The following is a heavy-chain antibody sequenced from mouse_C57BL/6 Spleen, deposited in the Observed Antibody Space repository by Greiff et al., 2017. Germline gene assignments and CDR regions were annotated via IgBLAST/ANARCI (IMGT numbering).Heavy chain of an antibody. D-gene: IGHD1-1*01. CDR3: ARPTTWYFDV. CDR1: GFTFSSYG. J-gene: IGHJ1*03. CDR2: ISSGGSYT. V-gene: IGHV5-6*01. Sequence: EVKLVESGGDLVKPGGSLKLSCAASGFTFSSYGMSWVRQTPDKRLEWVATISSGGSYTSYPDSVKGRFTISRYNAKNALYLQMSSLKSEDTAMYYCARPTTWYFDVWGTGTTVTVSS.